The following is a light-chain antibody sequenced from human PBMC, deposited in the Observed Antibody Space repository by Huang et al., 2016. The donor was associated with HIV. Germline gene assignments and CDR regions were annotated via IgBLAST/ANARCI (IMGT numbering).Light chain of an antibody. CDR2: GAS. CDR1: QSVSSN. J-gene: IGKJ4*01. Sequence: EIVMTQSPATLSVSPGERATLSCRASQSVSSNLAWYQHKPGQAPRLLISGASTMATGIPARFRGSGSGTEFTLTISSLQSEDFAVYYCQQYNNWPPLTFGGGTKVEIK. CDR3: QQYNNWPPLT. V-gene: IGKV3-15*01.